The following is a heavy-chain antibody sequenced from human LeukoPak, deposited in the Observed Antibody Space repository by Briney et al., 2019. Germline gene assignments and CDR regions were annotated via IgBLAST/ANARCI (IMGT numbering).Heavy chain of an antibody. V-gene: IGHV1-2*06. J-gene: IGHJ6*03. CDR2: INPNSGGA. D-gene: IGHD3-10*01. CDR1: GYTFTGYY. Sequence: ASVKVSCKASGYTFTGYYMHWVRQAPGQGLEWMGRINPNSGGANYAQKFQGRVTMTRATSISTAYMELSRLRSDDTAVYYCARDYEGARGYYYYYYMGVWGKGTTVTVSS. CDR3: ARDYEGARGYYYYYYMGV.